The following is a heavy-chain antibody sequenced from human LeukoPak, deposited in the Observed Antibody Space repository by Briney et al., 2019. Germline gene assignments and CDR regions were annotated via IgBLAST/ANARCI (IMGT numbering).Heavy chain of an antibody. CDR1: GFTFSSYA. CDR2: ISGSGGST. V-gene: IGHV3-23*01. CDR3: ASPEYSDY. Sequence: GGSLRLSCAASGFTFSSYAMSWVRQAPGKGLEWVSTISGSGGSTYYADSVKGHFTISRDNSKNTLYLQMNGLRAEDTAVYYCASPEYSDYWGQGTLVTVSS. J-gene: IGHJ4*02.